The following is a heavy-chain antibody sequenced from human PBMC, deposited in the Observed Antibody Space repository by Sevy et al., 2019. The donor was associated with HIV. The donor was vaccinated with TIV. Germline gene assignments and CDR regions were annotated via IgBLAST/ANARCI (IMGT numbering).Heavy chain of an antibody. CDR3: VREGLGGFSYSLDC. CDR2: MKQDGSEK. D-gene: IGHD5-18*01. Sequence: GGSLRLSCAASGFTFSSYWMSWVRQAPGKGLEWVATMKQDGSEKYYVDSVKGRFTISRDNARHSRYLQMNGLGAEDRAVYYCVREGLGGFSYSLDCWGQGTLVTVSS. J-gene: IGHJ4*02. CDR1: GFTFSSYW. V-gene: IGHV3-7*01.